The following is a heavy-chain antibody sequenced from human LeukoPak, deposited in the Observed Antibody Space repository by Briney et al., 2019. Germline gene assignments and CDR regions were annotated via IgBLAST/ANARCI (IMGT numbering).Heavy chain of an antibody. CDR2: INPNSGGT. CDR1: GYTFTGYY. CDR3: AREMIPAAVSPYYYYYYGMDV. Sequence: GASVNVSCKASGYTFTGYYMHWVRQAPGQGLEWMGWINPNSGGTNYAQKFQGWVTMTRDTSISTAYMELSRLRSDDTAVYYCAREMIPAAVSPYYYYYYGMDVWGKGTTVTVSS. J-gene: IGHJ6*04. V-gene: IGHV1-2*04. D-gene: IGHD2-2*01.